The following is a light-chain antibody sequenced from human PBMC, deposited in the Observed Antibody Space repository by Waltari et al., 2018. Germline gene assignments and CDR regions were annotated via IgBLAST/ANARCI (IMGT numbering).Light chain of an antibody. CDR3: QHYLRLPVT. J-gene: IGKJ1*01. CDR2: AAS. Sequence: EIVLTQSPGTLSLSPGERATLSCRASQSISRTLVWYQKKPGQAPRLLIYAASTRATGIPDRFSGSGSGTDFSRTISRLEPEDLAVYYCQHYLRLPVTFGQGTKVEIK. CDR1: QSISRT. V-gene: IGKV3-20*01.